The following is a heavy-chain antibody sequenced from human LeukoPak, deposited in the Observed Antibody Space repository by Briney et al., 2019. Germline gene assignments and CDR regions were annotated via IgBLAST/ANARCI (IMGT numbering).Heavy chain of an antibody. CDR2: ISYDGSNK. V-gene: IGHV3-30*18. D-gene: IGHD3-22*01. CDR3: AKEGGYDSSGYYLDAFDI. CDR1: GFTFSSYG. J-gene: IGHJ3*02. Sequence: HPGGSLRLSCAASGFTFSSYGMHWVRQAPGKGLEWVAVISYDGSNKYYADSVKGRFTISRDNSKNTLYLQTNSLRAEDTAVYYCAKEGGYDSSGYYLDAFDIWGQGTMVTVSS.